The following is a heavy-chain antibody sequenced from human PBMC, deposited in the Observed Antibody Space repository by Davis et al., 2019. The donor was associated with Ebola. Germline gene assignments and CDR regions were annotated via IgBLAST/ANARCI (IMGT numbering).Heavy chain of an antibody. CDR2: IYYSGGT. V-gene: IGHV4-59*01. CDR3: ARETAYDYGDY. D-gene: IGHD2-21*02. Sequence: MPSETLSLTCTVPGGSISSYYWSWIRQPPGKGLEWIGYIYYSGGTNYNPSLKSRVTISVDTSKNQFSLKLSSVTAADTAVYYCARETAYDYGDYWGQGTLVTVSS. CDR1: GGSISSYY. J-gene: IGHJ4*02.